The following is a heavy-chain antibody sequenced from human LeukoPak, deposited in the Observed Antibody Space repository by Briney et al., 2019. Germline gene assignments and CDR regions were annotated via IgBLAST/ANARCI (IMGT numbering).Heavy chain of an antibody. J-gene: IGHJ6*02. CDR1: GGSFSGYY. D-gene: IGHD6-19*01. CDR3: ARGPPYSSGWYLPIYYYYGMDV. Sequence: SETLSLTCAVYGGSFSGYYWSWIRQPPGKGLEWIGEINHSGSTNYNPSLKSRVTISVDTSKNQFSLKLSSVTAADTAVYYCARGPPYSSGWYLPIYYYYGMDVWGQGTTVTVSS. V-gene: IGHV4-34*01. CDR2: INHSGST.